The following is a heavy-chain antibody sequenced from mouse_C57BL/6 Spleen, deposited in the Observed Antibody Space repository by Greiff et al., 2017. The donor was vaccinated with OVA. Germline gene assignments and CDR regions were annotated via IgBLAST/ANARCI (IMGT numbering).Heavy chain of an antibody. J-gene: IGHJ3*01. CDR1: EYEFPSHD. D-gene: IGHD2-3*01. CDR2: INSDGGST. V-gene: IGHV5-2*01. CDR3: ARHENEGYAFAY. Sequence: EVLLVESGGGLVQPGESLKLSCESTEYEFPSHDMSWVGKTPEKRLELVAAINSDGGSTYYPDTMERRFIISRDNTKKTLYMQMSSLSSEDTALYYCARHENEGYAFAYWGQGTLVTVSA.